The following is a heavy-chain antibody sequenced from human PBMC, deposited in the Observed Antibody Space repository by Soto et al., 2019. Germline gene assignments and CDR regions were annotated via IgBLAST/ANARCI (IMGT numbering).Heavy chain of an antibody. Sequence: SVKVSCKASGGTFSSYAISWVRQAPGQGLEWMGGIIPIFGTANYAQKFQGRVTITADESTSTAYMELSSLRSEDTAVYYCARADRSYYYDSSGYYYSWGQGTLVTVSS. CDR2: IIPIFGTA. D-gene: IGHD3-22*01. CDR1: GGTFSSYA. V-gene: IGHV1-69*13. CDR3: ARADRSYYYDSSGYYYS. J-gene: IGHJ4*02.